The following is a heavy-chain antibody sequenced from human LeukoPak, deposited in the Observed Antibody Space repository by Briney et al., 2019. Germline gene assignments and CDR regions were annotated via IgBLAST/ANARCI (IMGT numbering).Heavy chain of an antibody. J-gene: IGHJ4*02. V-gene: IGHV4-34*01. Sequence: SETLSLTCAVSGGSFSGYYWSWVRQPPGKGLDWIGEIQHSGSTNYNPSLKSRVTISGDTSKNQFSLKLSSVTAADTAVYYCARVHSSGWDRTNGKFDYWGQGTLVTVSS. D-gene: IGHD6-19*01. CDR3: ARVHSSGWDRTNGKFDY. CDR2: IQHSGST. CDR1: GGSFSGYY.